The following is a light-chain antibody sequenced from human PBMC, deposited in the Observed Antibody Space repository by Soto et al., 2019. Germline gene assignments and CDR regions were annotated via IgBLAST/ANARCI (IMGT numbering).Light chain of an antibody. CDR1: QDIGND. CDR2: AAS. CDR3: LQHNSYPRA. Sequence: DIQMTQSPSSLSAFVGDRVTITCRASQDIGNDLGWYQQKPGKAPNRLIYAASSLQSGVPSRFSGSGSGTEFTLTISSLQPDDFATYYCLQHNSYPRAFGQGTKVEI. V-gene: IGKV1-17*01. J-gene: IGKJ1*01.